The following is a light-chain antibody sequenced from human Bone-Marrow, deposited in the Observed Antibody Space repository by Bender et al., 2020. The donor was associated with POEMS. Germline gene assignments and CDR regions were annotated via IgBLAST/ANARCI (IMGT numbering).Light chain of an antibody. CDR3: GAWDNSLTAGV. Sequence: QSVLTQPPSVSAAPGQKVTISCHGSSSNIGRNYVAWYQQVPGTAPKLLSYEIDKRPSGIPDRFSGSKSDTSATLDITGLRTGDEADYFCGAWDNSLTAGVFGGGTKLTVL. CDR2: EID. CDR1: SSNIGRNY. J-gene: IGLJ3*02. V-gene: IGLV1-51*02.